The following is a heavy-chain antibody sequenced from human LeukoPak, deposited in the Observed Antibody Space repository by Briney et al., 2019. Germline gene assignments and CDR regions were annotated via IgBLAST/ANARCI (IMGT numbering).Heavy chain of an antibody. J-gene: IGHJ4*02. V-gene: IGHV1-2*02. D-gene: IGHD3-22*01. CDR3: ARATEGGYHY. Sequence: ASVKVSCKASGYTFTNYALNWVRQAPGQGLEYMGWINPNRGGTNSTQKFQGRVTMTRDTSISTAYMELSRLRSDDTAVYYCARATEGGYHYWGQGTLVTVSS. CDR1: GYTFTNYA. CDR2: INPNRGGT.